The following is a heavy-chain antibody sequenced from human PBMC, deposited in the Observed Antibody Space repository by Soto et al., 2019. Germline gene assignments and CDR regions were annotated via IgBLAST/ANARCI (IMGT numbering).Heavy chain of an antibody. J-gene: IGHJ4*02. V-gene: IGHV3-23*01. CDR2: ISGSGGST. D-gene: IGHD6-13*01. CDR1: GGSISSSSYY. CDR3: ATQPPGIAAAGTY. Sequence: ETLSLTCTVSGGSISSSSYYWGWIRQPPGKGLEWVSAISGSGGSTYYADSVKGRFTISRDNSKNTLYLQMNSLRAEDTAVYYCATQPPGIAAAGTYWGQGTLVTVSS.